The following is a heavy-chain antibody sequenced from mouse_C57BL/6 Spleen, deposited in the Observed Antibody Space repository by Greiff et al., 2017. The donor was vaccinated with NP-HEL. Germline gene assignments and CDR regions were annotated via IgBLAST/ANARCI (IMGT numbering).Heavy chain of an antibody. CDR2: ISDGGSYT. V-gene: IGHV5-4*03. Sequence: EVNVVESGGGLVKPGGSLKLSCAASGFTFSSYAMSWVRQTPGKRLEWVATISDGGSYTYYPDHVKGRFTISRDNAKNNLYLQMSHLKSEDTAMYYCAGVQGLDGSSYGYFDVWGTGTTVTVSS. J-gene: IGHJ1*03. CDR3: AGVQGLDGSSYGYFDV. D-gene: IGHD1-1*01. CDR1: GFTFSSYA.